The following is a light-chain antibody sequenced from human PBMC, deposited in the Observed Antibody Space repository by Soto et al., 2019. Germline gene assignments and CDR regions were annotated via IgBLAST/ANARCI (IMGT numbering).Light chain of an antibody. J-gene: IGKJ2*01. Sequence: DIQITQSPSTLSASVGDRVTITCRASQSIPGWLAWYQQKPGKAPKLLIYDASTLETEVPSRFSGSGSGTEFTLTISSLQPDDFATYYCQQYNSWAYTFGQGTKLEIK. CDR3: QQYNSWAYT. CDR2: DAS. V-gene: IGKV1-5*01. CDR1: QSIPGW.